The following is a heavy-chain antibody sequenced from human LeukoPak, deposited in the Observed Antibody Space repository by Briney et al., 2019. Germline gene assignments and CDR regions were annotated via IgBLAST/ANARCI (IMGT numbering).Heavy chain of an antibody. D-gene: IGHD3-22*01. CDR3: ARGRYYDSLFDY. CDR2: IYYSGST. J-gene: IGHJ4*02. V-gene: IGHV4-30-4*07. Sequence: QPSETLSLTCAVSGGSISSGGYSWSWIRQPPGKGLEWIGYIYYSGSTYYNPSLKSRVTISVDTSKNQFSLKLSSVTAADTAVYYCARGRYYDSLFDYWGQGTLVTVSS. CDR1: GGSISSGGYS.